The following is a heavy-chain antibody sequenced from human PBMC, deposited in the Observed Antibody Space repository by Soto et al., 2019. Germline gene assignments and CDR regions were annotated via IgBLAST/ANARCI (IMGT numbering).Heavy chain of an antibody. J-gene: IGHJ4*02. CDR3: ARFRDSSGLDY. Sequence: GGSLRLSCAASGFTFSSYSMNWVRQAPGKGLEWVSYISSSSYIYYADSVKGRFTISRDNAKNSLYLQMNSLRAEDTAVYYCARFRDSSGLDYWGQGTLVTVSS. CDR2: ISSSSYI. D-gene: IGHD6-19*01. V-gene: IGHV3-21*05. CDR1: GFTFSSYS.